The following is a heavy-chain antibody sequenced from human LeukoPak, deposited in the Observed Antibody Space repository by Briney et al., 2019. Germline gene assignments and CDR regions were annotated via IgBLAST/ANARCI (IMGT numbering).Heavy chain of an antibody. CDR2: IGKGGDT. Sequence: GGSLRLSCVASGFTFSTYDMHWVRQATGKGLEWVSDIGKGGDTHYAGSVKGRFTISRDNAKNFLYLQMNSLRPGDTAVYYCVRDPSGWGMDVWGQGTTVTVSS. CDR3: VRDPSGWGMDV. J-gene: IGHJ6*02. CDR1: GFTFSTYD. D-gene: IGHD3-22*01. V-gene: IGHV3-13*01.